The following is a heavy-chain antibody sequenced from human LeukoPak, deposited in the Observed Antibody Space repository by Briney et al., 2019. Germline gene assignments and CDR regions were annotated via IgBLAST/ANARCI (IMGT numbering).Heavy chain of an antibody. D-gene: IGHD2-8*01. J-gene: IGHJ6*02. Sequence: SETLSLTCTVSGGSISSGGYYWSWIRQHPGKGLEWIGYIYYSGSTYYNPSLKSRVTISVDTSKNQFSLKLSSVTAADTAVYYRASTKPSYYYYGMDVWGQGTTVTVSS. CDR3: ASTKPSYYYYGMDV. V-gene: IGHV4-31*03. CDR1: GGSISSGGYY. CDR2: IYYSGST.